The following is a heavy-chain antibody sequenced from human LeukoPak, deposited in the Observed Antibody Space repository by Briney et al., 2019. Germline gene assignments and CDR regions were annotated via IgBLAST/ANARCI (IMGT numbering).Heavy chain of an antibody. CDR2: IIPIFGTA. CDR3: ARDSHRIYSYGLFDY. V-gene: IGHV1-69*13. D-gene: IGHD5-18*01. CDR1: GYTFTSYG. J-gene: IGHJ4*02. Sequence: SVKVSCKASGYTFTSYGISWVRQAPGQGLEWVGGIIPIFGTANYAQKFQGRVTITADESTSTAYMELSSLRSEDTAVYYCARDSHRIYSYGLFDYWGQGTLVTVSS.